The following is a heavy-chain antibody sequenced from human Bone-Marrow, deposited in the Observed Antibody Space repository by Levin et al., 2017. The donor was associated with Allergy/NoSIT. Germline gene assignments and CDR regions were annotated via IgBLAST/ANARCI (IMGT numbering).Heavy chain of an antibody. CDR1: GFTFSSYS. CDR3: ARVGGSYFGGPFDY. Sequence: GGSLRLSCAASGFTFSSYSMNWVRQAPGKGLEWVSYISSSSSIIYYADSVKGRFTISRDNAKNSLYLQMNSLRAEDTAVYYCARVGGSYFGGPFDYWGQGTLVTVSS. CDR2: ISSSSSII. D-gene: IGHD1-26*01. V-gene: IGHV3-48*04. J-gene: IGHJ4*02.